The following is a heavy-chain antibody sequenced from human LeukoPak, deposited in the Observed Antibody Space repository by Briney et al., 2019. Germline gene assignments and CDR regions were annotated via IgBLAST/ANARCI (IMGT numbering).Heavy chain of an antibody. CDR2: IYHSGGT. CDR3: ARYKLPSWGAYYYYYMDV. CDR1: GYSISSGYY. J-gene: IGHJ6*03. Sequence: PSETLSLTCTVSGYSISSGYYWGWIRQPPGKGLEWIGSIYHSGGTYYNPSLKSRVTISVDTSKNQFSLKLSSVTAADTAVYYCARYKLPSWGAYYYYYMDVWGKGTTVTVSS. D-gene: IGHD2-2*01. V-gene: IGHV4-38-2*02.